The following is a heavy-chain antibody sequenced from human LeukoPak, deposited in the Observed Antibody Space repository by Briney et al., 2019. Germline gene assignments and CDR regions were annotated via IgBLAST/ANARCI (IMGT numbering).Heavy chain of an antibody. J-gene: IGHJ4*02. D-gene: IGHD2-2*01. Sequence: SETLSLTCIVSGGSINNYYWSWVRQPPGKGLKWIGHIYYSGSTDYNPSLKSRVTISVDTSKNQFSLKLNSVTAADTAVYYCARHRGPAADFFCDYWGQGALVTVSS. CDR3: ARHRGPAADFFCDY. CDR1: GGSINNYY. V-gene: IGHV4-59*08. CDR2: IYYSGST.